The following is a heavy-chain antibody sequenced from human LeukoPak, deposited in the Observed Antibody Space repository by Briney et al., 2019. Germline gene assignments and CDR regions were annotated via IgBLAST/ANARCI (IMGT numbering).Heavy chain of an antibody. D-gene: IGHD4-17*01. J-gene: IGHJ4*02. Sequence: GGSLRLSCAASGLTFSSYGMNWVRRAPGKGLEWVSYISSSSSTIYYADSVKGRFTISRDNAKNSLYLQMNSLRAEDTAVYYCARDGGGDYGDYYFDYWGQGTLVTVSS. V-gene: IGHV3-48*01. CDR3: ARDGGGDYGDYYFDY. CDR1: GLTFSSYG. CDR2: ISSSSSTI.